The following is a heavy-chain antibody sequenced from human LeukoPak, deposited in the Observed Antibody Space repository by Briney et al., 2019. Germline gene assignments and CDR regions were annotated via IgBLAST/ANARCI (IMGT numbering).Heavy chain of an antibody. D-gene: IGHD2-2*01. CDR3: ARGAPLGYCSSTSCYDPHNWFDP. V-gene: IGHV4-31*03. CDR2: IYYSGST. J-gene: IGHJ5*02. CDR1: GGSISSGGYY. Sequence: SETLSLTCTVSGGSISSGGYYWSWIRQHPGKGLEWIGYIYYSGSTYYNPSLKSRVTISVDTSKNQFSLKLSSVTAADTAVYYCARGAPLGYCSSTSCYDPHNWFDPWGQGTLVTVSS.